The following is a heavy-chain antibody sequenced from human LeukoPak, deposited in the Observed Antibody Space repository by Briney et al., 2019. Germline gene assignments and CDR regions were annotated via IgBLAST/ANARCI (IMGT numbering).Heavy chain of an antibody. CDR1: GGSISSYY. CDR2: IYYSGST. V-gene: IGHV4-59*01. Sequence: SETLSLTCTVSGGSISSYYWSWIRQPPGKGLGWIGYIYYSGSTNYHPSLKSRVTISVDTTKNQVSLKLSSVTAADTAVYYCARVGAVPAATLTVSSSRYYYYMDVWGKGTTVTVSS. D-gene: IGHD2-2*01. J-gene: IGHJ6*03. CDR3: ARVGAVPAATLTVSSSRYYYYMDV.